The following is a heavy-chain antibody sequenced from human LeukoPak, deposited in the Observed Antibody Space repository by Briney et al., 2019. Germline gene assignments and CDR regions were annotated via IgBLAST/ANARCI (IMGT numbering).Heavy chain of an antibody. CDR1: GGSFSGYY. V-gene: IGHV4-34*01. CDR3: AREAGGGTYYYGSGSDY. D-gene: IGHD3-10*01. Sequence: SETLSLTCAVYGGSFSGYYWSWIRQPPGKGLEWIGEINHSGSTNYNPSLKNRVTISVDTSKNQFSLKLSSVTAADTAVYYCAREAGGGTYYYGSGSDYWGQGTLVTVSS. J-gene: IGHJ4*02. CDR2: INHSGST.